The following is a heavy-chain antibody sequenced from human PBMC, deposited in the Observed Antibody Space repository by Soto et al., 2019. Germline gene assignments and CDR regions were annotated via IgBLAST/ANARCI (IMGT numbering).Heavy chain of an antibody. J-gene: IGHJ6*04. CDR2: MYYSGSP. CDR3: VRDYWWRSGITWHYYGMDV. Sequence: TLCLTCTVSGDSISDYYWSLIRQPPGKGLEWIGYMYYSGSPAYNPSLKSRVTISADTSKSRFFLKMTSVTAADTAVYYCVRDYWWRSGITWHYYGMDVWGKETTFTVSS. V-gene: IGHV4-59*01. CDR1: GDSISDYY. D-gene: IGHD2-15*01.